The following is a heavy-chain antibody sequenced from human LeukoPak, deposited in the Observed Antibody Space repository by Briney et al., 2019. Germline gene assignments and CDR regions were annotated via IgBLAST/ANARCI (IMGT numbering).Heavy chain of an antibody. CDR1: GFTFSSYA. CDR3: AKVRISITPSDY. CDR2: ISGSGGST. Sequence: GGSPRLSCAASGFTFSSYAMSWVRQAPGKGLGWVSAISGSGGSTYYADSVKGRFTISRDNSKNTLYLQMNSLRAEDTAVYYCAKVRISITPSDYWGQGTLVTVSS. J-gene: IGHJ4*02. V-gene: IGHV3-23*01. D-gene: IGHD2/OR15-2a*01.